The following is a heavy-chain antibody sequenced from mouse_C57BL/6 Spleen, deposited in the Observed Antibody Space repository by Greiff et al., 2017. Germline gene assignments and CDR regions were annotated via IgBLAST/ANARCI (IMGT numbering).Heavy chain of an antibody. CDR3: ARRAYYDGRSHWYVDV. CDR2: ISSGSSTI. Sequence: EVQRVESGGGLVKPGGSLKLSCAASGFTFSDYGMHWVRQAPEKGLEWVAYISSGSSTIYYADTVKGRFTISRDNAKNTLFLQMTSLRSEDTAMYNCARRAYYDGRSHWYVDVWGTGATVTVSS. CDR1: GFTFSDYG. J-gene: IGHJ1*03. D-gene: IGHD1-1*01. V-gene: IGHV5-17*01.